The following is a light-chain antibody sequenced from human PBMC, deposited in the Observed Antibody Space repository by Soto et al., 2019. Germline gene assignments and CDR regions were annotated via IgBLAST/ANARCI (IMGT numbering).Light chain of an antibody. J-gene: IGKJ3*01. CDR3: QQYGSSLFT. Sequence: EIVLTQSPGTLSLSPGERATLSCRASQSVSSSYLAWYQQKPGQAPRLLIYGASSSATGIPDRFSGSGSGTDFTLTISRLEPEDFAVYYCQQYGSSLFTFGPGTKVYSK. V-gene: IGKV3-20*01. CDR2: GAS. CDR1: QSVSSSY.